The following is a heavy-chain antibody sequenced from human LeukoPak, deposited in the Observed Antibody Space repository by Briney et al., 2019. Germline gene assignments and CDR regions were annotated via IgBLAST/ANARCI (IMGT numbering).Heavy chain of an antibody. CDR1: GYSISSGYY. J-gene: IGHJ6*03. CDR3: ARGHDRYYYYYYMDV. V-gene: IGHV4-38-2*02. Sequence: SETLSLTCTVSGYSISSGYYWGWIRQPPGKGLEWIGSIYHSGSTYYNPSLKSRVTISVDTSKNQFSLKLSSVTAADTAVYYCARGHDRYYYYYYMDVWGKGTTVTVSS. CDR2: IYHSGST.